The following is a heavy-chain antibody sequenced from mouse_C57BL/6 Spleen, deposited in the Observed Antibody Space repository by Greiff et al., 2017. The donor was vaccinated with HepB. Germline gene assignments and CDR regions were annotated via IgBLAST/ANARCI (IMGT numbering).Heavy chain of an antibody. D-gene: IGHD1-1*01. Sequence: EVQLQQSVAELVRPGASVKLSCTASGFNIKNTYMPWVKQRPEQGLEWIGRIDPANGNTKYAPKFQGKATITADTSSNTAYLQLSSLTSEDTAIYYCAPYYYGSSSAWFAYWGQGTLVTVSA. CDR1: GFNIKNTY. J-gene: IGHJ3*01. V-gene: IGHV14-3*01. CDR2: IDPANGNT. CDR3: APYYYGSSSAWFAY.